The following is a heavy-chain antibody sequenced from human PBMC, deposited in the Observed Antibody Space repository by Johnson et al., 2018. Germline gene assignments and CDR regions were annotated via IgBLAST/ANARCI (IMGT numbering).Heavy chain of an antibody. Sequence: EVQLVESGGGLVQPGGSLRLSCAASGFTFSSYAMHWVRQAPGKGLEYVSAISSNGGSTYYANSVKGRFTISRDNSKNTLYLQMGSLRAEDMAVYYCARDQPRGEWLPAFDIWGQGTMVTVSS. V-gene: IGHV3-64*01. J-gene: IGHJ3*02. CDR2: ISSNGGST. D-gene: IGHD3-3*01. CDR1: GFTFSSYA. CDR3: ARDQPRGEWLPAFDI.